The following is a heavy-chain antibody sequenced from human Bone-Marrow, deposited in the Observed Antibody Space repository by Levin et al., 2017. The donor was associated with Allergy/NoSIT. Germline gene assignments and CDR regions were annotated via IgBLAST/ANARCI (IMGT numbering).Heavy chain of an antibody. Sequence: GESLKISCAASGFTFRSYAMNWVRQAPGKGLEWVSTISDSGGRTYYPDSVKGRFTISRDNSKNTVFLQMNRLRADDTATYSCAKSFNSSSWPTYFDPWGQGALVTVSS. V-gene: IGHV3-23*01. J-gene: IGHJ5*02. D-gene: IGHD6-13*01. CDR1: GFTFRSYA. CDR3: AKSFNSSSWPTYFDP. CDR2: ISDSGGRT.